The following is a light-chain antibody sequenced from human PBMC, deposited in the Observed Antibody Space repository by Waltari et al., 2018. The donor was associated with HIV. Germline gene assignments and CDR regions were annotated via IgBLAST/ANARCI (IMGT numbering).Light chain of an antibody. CDR1: QLPKKY. V-gene: IGLV3-10*01. CDR3: YSTESNGNHRV. Sequence: SYELPQPPSVSVSPGQTARITCPGDQLPKKYANWYQQKSGQAPVLVIYEDIKRPSGIPERFSGSSSGTMAILTISGAQVEDEADYYCYSTESNGNHRVFGGGTKLTVL. CDR2: EDI. J-gene: IGLJ3*02.